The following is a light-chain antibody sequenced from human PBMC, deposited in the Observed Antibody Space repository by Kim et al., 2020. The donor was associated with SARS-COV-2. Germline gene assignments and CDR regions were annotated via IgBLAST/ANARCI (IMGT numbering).Light chain of an antibody. CDR2: DTS. V-gene: IGKV3-11*01. CDR1: QNVFSF. Sequence: EVILTQSPATLSLSPGERATLSCRASQNVFSFLAWYQQKPGQAPRLLIYDTSNRATGIPARFSGTGSGTDYTLTISSLEPEDVAVYYCQQRSNWPPGYSFGQGTKLEI. J-gene: IGKJ2*01. CDR3: QQRSNWPPGYS.